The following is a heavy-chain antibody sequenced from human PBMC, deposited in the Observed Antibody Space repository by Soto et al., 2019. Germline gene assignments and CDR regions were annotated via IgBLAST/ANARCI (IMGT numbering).Heavy chain of an antibody. V-gene: IGHV4-34*01. CDR3: ASNRQLPYPYYYYGMDV. J-gene: IGHJ6*02. D-gene: IGHD2-2*02. CDR1: GGSFSGYY. CDR2: INHSGST. Sequence: SETLSLTCAVYGGSFSGYYWSWIRQPPGKGLEWIGEINHSGSTNYNPSLKSRVTISVDTSKNQFSLKLSSVTAADTAVYYCASNRQLPYPYYYYGMDVWGQGTTVTVSS.